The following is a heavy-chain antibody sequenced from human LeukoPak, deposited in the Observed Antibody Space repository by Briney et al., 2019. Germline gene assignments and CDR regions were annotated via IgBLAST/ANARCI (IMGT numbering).Heavy chain of an antibody. CDR1: GFTFGSYG. CDR2: IWYDGSKK. J-gene: IGHJ4*02. CDR3: AKDWGTSGTTGWMFEY. Sequence: GGSLRLTCAASGFTFGSYGMHWVRQAPGKGLEWVAIIWYDGSKKYYADSVKGRFTISRDNSKNTLSLQMNGLRVEDTAVYYCAKDWGTSGTTGWMFEYWGQGTLVTVSS. V-gene: IGHV3-33*06. D-gene: IGHD1-1*01.